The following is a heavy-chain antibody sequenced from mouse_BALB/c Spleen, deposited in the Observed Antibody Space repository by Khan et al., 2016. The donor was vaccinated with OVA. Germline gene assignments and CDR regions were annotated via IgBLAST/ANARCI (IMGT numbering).Heavy chain of an antibody. CDR1: GYTFTSYW. D-gene: IGHD2-2*01. J-gene: IGHJ3*01. CDR2: INPSNGRT. CDR3: VRSTVVTAEFAY. V-gene: IGHV1S81*02. Sequence: QVQLQQPGAALVKPGASVKLSCKTSGYTFTSYWMQWVKQRPGQGLEWIGEINPSNGRTKYNEKFKSKATLTVDISSTTAHMQLSSLTSEDSAVYYCVRSTVVTAEFAYWGQGTLVTVSA.